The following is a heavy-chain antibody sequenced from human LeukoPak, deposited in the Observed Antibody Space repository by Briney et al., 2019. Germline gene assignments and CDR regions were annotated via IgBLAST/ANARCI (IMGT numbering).Heavy chain of an antibody. D-gene: IGHD2-2*01. Sequence: PGGSLRLSCAAPGFTFSSYGMHWVRQAPGKGLEWVAFIRYDGSNKYYADSVKGRFTISRDNSKNTLYLQMNSLRAEDTAVYYCAKGKEGRSRDFDYWGQGTLVTVSS. J-gene: IGHJ4*02. V-gene: IGHV3-30*02. CDR1: GFTFSSYG. CDR2: IRYDGSNK. CDR3: AKGKEGRSRDFDY.